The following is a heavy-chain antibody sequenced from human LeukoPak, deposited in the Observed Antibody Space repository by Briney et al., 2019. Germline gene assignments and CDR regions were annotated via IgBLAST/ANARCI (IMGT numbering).Heavy chain of an antibody. Sequence: GGSLRLSCAASGFTFSTYTMNWVRQAPGKGLEWVSYITSSSNTIYYADSVTGRFTISRDNAKNSLYLQMNSLRVEDTAVYYCARDSSGLNWFDPWGQGTLVTVSS. V-gene: IGHV3-48*04. CDR2: ITSSSNTI. CDR3: ARDSSGLNWFDP. D-gene: IGHD6-19*01. J-gene: IGHJ5*02. CDR1: GFTFSTYT.